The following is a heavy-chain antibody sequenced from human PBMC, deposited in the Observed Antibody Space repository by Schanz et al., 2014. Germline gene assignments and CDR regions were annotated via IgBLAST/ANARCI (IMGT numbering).Heavy chain of an antibody. CDR1: GFTFSSYG. CDR2: IWYDGSNK. J-gene: IGHJ4*02. V-gene: IGHV3-33*06. Sequence: QVQLVESGGGVVQPGRSLRLSCAASGFTFSSYGMHWVRQAPGKGLEWVAVIWYDGSNKYYAESVKGRFTISRDNSKNTLYLQMNSLRAEDTAVYFCAKIERNEDWGQGTLVTVSS. D-gene: IGHD1-1*01. CDR3: AKIERNED.